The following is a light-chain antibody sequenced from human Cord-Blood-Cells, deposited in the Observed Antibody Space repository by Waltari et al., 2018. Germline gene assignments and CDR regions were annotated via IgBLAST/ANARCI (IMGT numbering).Light chain of an antibody. CDR1: SSDVGGYNY. J-gene: IGLJ3*02. Sequence: QSALTQPASVSGSPGQSITISCTGTSSDVGGYNYVSWYQQHPGKAPKLMIYDVSKRPSGVSNRFSGSKSGNTASLAISGLRSEDEADYYCAAWDDSLSGRVFGGGTKLTVL. CDR2: DVS. V-gene: IGLV2-14*01. CDR3: AAWDDSLSGRV.